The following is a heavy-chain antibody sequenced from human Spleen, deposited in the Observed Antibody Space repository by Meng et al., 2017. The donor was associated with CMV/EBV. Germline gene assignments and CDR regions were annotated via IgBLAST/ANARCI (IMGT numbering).Heavy chain of an antibody. CDR2: ISSSGSTI. J-gene: IGHJ6*02. CDR1: GFTFSDYY. Sequence: GESLKISCAASGFTFSDYYMSWIRQAPGKGLEWVSYISSSGSTIYYADSVKGRFTISRDNSKNTLYLQMNSLRAEDTAVYYCARDGEHCSGGSCYSAGMDVWGQGTTVTVSS. D-gene: IGHD2-15*01. CDR3: ARDGEHCSGGSCYSAGMDV. V-gene: IGHV3-11*01.